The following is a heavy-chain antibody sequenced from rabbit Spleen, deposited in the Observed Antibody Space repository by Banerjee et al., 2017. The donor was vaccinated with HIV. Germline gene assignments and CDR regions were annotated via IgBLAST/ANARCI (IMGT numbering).Heavy chain of an antibody. CDR1: GFSFTSSYF. CDR2: IDTGTSGRT. Sequence: QEQLVESGGGLVQPEGSLTLTCTASGFSFTSSYFMCWVRQAPGKGLEWIGCIDTGTSGRTYYASWAKGRFTISKTSSTTVTLQMTSLTAADTATYFCARDLKSNGGWIFNLWGPGTLVTVS. J-gene: IGHJ4*01. V-gene: IGHV1S45*01. D-gene: IGHD1-1*01. CDR3: ARDLKSNGGWIFNL.